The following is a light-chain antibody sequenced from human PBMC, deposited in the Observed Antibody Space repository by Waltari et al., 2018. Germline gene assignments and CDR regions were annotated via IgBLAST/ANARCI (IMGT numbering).Light chain of an antibody. Sequence: DIQMTQSPSPLSASLGDRVIITCQASQGITNFLHWYQQKLGKAPKLLISDASILRTGVPSRFSGRGSGTDFTFTISGLQPEDVGTYYCQQYDNFPPTFGGGTRVEIK. J-gene: IGKJ4*01. CDR3: QQYDNFPPT. CDR1: QGITNF. V-gene: IGKV1-33*01. CDR2: DAS.